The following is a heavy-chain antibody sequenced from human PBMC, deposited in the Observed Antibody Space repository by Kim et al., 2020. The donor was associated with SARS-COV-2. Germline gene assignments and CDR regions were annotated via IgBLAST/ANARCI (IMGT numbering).Heavy chain of an antibody. Sequence: SETLSLTCTVSGGSVSSGPYYWNWIRQPPGKGLEWIGYMYYSGSTNYNPSLKSRVTISIDTSKNQFSLKLSSVTAADTTVYYCARISGDYDRWFDPWGQG. J-gene: IGHJ5*02. D-gene: IGHD4-17*01. V-gene: IGHV4-61*01. CDR2: MYYSGST. CDR1: GGSVSSGPYY. CDR3: ARISGDYDRWFDP.